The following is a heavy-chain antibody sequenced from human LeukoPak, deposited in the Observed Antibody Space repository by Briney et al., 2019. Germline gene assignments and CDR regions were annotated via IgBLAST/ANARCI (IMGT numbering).Heavy chain of an antibody. Sequence: SETLSLTCTVSGGSISSYYWSWIRQPPGEGLERIGYIYYSGGTNYNPSLKSRVTISVDTSKNQFSLKLSSVTAADTAVYYCARYDDCSGGSCYPTEAFDIWGQGTMVTVSS. V-gene: IGHV4-59*01. CDR3: ARYDDCSGGSCYPTEAFDI. D-gene: IGHD2-15*01. CDR2: IYYSGGT. CDR1: GGSISSYY. J-gene: IGHJ3*02.